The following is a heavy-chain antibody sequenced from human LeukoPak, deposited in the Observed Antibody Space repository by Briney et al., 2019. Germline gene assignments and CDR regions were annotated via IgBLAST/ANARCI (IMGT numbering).Heavy chain of an antibody. CDR2: IYYSGGT. D-gene: IGHD3-10*01. CDR1: GGSITNYY. Sequence: SETLSLTCTVSGGSITNYYWSWIRQLPGKGLEWIGYIYYSGGTNYNPSPKSRVAISVDTSKNQFSLRLSSVTAADTAVYYCARRGYFYGSGSYYKFDYWGQGTLVTVSS. J-gene: IGHJ4*02. V-gene: IGHV4-59*08. CDR3: ARRGYFYGSGSYYKFDY.